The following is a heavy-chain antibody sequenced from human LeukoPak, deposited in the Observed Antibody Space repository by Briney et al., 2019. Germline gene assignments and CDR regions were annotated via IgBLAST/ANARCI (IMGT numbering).Heavy chain of an antibody. D-gene: IGHD2-15*01. CDR3: ARPPRRAAHGYFDL. V-gene: IGHV4-34*01. J-gene: IGHJ2*01. Sequence: SETLSLTCAVYDGSFSGYYWSWIRQPPGKGLEWIGEINHSGSTNYNPSLKSRVIISIDTSKNQFSLKLTSVTAADTAIYYCARPPRRAAHGYFDLWGRGTLVTVSS. CDR2: INHSGST. CDR1: DGSFSGYY.